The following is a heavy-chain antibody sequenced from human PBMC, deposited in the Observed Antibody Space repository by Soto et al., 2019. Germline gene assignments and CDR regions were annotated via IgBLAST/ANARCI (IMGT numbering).Heavy chain of an antibody. V-gene: IGHV3-7*02. CDR2: IDQDGSEN. J-gene: IGHJ4*02. CDR3: ASYGGTYFSS. D-gene: IGHD4-17*01. Sequence: EVQLVESGRGLVQPGGSLRLSCAASGFTFSNYWMGWVRQAPGKGLEWVANIDQDGSENYYVDSVKGRFTISRDNAKNSLCLQMNSLRAEDTAVYYCASYGGTYFSSWGQGTLVTVSS. CDR1: GFTFSNYW.